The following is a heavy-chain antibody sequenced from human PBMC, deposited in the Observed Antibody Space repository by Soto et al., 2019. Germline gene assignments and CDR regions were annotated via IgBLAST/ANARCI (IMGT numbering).Heavy chain of an antibody. CDR3: ARGNCSSTSCNGMDV. CDR1: GCTFSSYA. CDR2: IIPIFGTA. D-gene: IGHD2-2*01. J-gene: IGHJ6*02. V-gene: IGHV1-69*01. Sequence: QVQLVQFGAEVKKPGSSVKVSCKASGCTFSSYAISWVRQAPGQGREWMGGIIPIFGTANYAQKFQGRVTITADESTSTAYMELSSVRSEDTAVYYCARGNCSSTSCNGMDVWGQGTTVTVSS.